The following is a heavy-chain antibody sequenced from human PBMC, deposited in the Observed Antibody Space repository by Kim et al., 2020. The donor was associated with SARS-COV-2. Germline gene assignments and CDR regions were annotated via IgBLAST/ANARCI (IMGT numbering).Heavy chain of an antibody. CDR3: AKALYGAYVVYYYAMDV. Sequence: GGSLRLSCAASGFMFSSYGMHWVRQAPGKGLEWVAVIWYDGSDTYYADSVKGRFTISRDNSKNTLYLQMNSLRAEDTAAYYCAKALYGAYVVYYYAMDVWGQGTTVTVSS. J-gene: IGHJ6*02. CDR1: GFMFSSYG. D-gene: IGHD4-17*01. V-gene: IGHV3-33*06. CDR2: IWYDGSDT.